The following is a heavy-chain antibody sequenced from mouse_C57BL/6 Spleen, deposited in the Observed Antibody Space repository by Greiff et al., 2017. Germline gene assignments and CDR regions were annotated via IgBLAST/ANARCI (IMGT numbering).Heavy chain of an antibody. CDR2: IDPANGNT. CDR1: GFNIKNTY. CDR3: ANFPDYYGSSYGYFDV. V-gene: IGHV14-3*01. D-gene: IGHD1-1*01. Sequence: EVTVVASVAELVRPGASVKLSCTASGFNIKNTYMHWVKQRPEQGLEWIGRIDPANGNTKYAPKFQGKATITADTSSNTAYLQLSSLTSEDTAIYYCANFPDYYGSSYGYFDVWGTGTTVTVSS. J-gene: IGHJ1*03.